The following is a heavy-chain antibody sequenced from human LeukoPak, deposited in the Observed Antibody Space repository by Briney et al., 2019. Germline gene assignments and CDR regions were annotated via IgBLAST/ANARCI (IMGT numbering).Heavy chain of an antibody. CDR3: ARVAYRNWIDP. D-gene: IGHD3-16*01. CDR1: GGSISSYY. CDR2: VYYSGTT. Sequence: SETLSLTCTVSGGSISSYYWGWIRQPPGKGLEWIGYVYYSGTTNYNPSLKNRVTISVDTSRNQFSLKLNSVTTADTAVYYCARVAYRNWIDPWGQGTLVTVSS. V-gene: IGHV4-59*01. J-gene: IGHJ5*02.